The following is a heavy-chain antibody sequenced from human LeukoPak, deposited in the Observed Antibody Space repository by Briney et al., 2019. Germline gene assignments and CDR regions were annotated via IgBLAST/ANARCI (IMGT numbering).Heavy chain of an antibody. CDR2: XXXSGGST. CDR1: GFTFSSYA. D-gene: IGHD3-10*01. J-gene: IGHJ5*02. Sequence: GGSLRLSCAASGFTFSSYAMSWVRQAPGKGLEXXXXXXXSGGSTYYADSVKGRFTISRDNSKNTLYLQMNSLRAEDTAVYYCAKVGSRMVRGVINWFDPWGQGTLVTVSS. CDR3: AKVGSRMVRGVINWFDP. V-gene: IGHV3-23*01.